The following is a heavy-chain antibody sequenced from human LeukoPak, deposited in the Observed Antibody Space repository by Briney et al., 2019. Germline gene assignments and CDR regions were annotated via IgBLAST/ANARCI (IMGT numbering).Heavy chain of an antibody. CDR2: IYHSGST. CDR1: GGSISSGGYY. D-gene: IGHD6-19*01. Sequence: SQTLSLTCTVSGGSISSGGYYWSWIRQPPGKGLEWIGYIYHSGSTYYNPSLKSRVTISVDRSKNQFSLKLSSVTAADTAVYYCARVEAVAGTQDAFDIWGQGTMVTVSS. CDR3: ARVEAVAGTQDAFDI. V-gene: IGHV4-30-2*01. J-gene: IGHJ3*02.